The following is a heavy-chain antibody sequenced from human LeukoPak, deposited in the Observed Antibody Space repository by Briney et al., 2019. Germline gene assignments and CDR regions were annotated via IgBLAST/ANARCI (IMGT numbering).Heavy chain of an antibody. CDR2: ISGSGGST. CDR1: GFTFSSYA. V-gene: IGHV3-23*01. CDR3: ARYCSSTSCYYYYGMDV. D-gene: IGHD2-2*01. J-gene: IGHJ6*02. Sequence: GGSLRLSCAASGFTFSSYAMSWVRQAPGKGLEWVSAISGSGGSTYYEDSVKGRFTISRDNSKNTLYLQMNSLRAEDTAVYYCARYCSSTSCYYYYGMDVWGQGTTVTVSS.